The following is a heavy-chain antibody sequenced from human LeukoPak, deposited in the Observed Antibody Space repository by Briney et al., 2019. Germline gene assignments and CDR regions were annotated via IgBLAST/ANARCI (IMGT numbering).Heavy chain of an antibody. V-gene: IGHV3-23*01. D-gene: IGHD1-26*01. J-gene: IGHJ5*02. Sequence: PGGSLRLSCAASGFTFSSYAMSWVRQAPGKGLEWVSAISGSGGSTYYADSVKGRFTISRDNSKNTLYLQMNSLRAEDTAVYYCANAGVGATKAPAVWFDPWGQGTLVTVSS. CDR2: ISGSGGST. CDR1: GFTFSSYA. CDR3: ANAGVGATKAPAVWFDP.